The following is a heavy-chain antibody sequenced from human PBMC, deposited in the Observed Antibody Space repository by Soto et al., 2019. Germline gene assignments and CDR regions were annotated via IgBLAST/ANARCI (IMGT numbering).Heavy chain of an antibody. Sequence: QVQLVQSGAEVKKRGASVKVSCKASGYTFTSYGISWVRQAPGQGLEWMGWISAYNGNTNYAQKLQGRVTMTTDTSTSTAYMELRRLRSDDTAVYYCAAEITDYDISHYYFDYWGQGTLVTVSS. D-gene: IGHD3-9*01. CDR3: AAEITDYDISHYYFDY. J-gene: IGHJ4*02. CDR2: ISAYNGNT. V-gene: IGHV1-18*01. CDR1: GYTFTSYG.